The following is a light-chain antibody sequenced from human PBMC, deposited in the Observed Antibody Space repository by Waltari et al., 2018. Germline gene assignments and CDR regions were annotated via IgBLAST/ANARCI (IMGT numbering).Light chain of an antibody. CDR2: KAS. CDR1: QGISSW. J-gene: IGKJ2*03. CDR3: QQYNSAPYS. V-gene: IGKV1-5*03. Sequence: DIQITQSPYSLSASVGDRVPIPCRASQGISSWLAWYQQKPGKAPKLLIYKASGLQSGVPSRFSGSGSGTDFTLTISSLQPEDFGIYYCQQYNSAPYSFGQGTKVEIK.